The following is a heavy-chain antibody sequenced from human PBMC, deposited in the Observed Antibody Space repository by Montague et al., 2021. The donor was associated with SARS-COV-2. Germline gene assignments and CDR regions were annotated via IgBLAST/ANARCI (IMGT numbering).Heavy chain of an antibody. V-gene: IGHV4-34*01. J-gene: IGHJ2*01. CDR1: GGSFSDYY. CDR3: ARRNGWGIGFLVGVPRKNCHFGL. Sequence: SETLSLTCAVYGGSFSDYYWTWIRQPPGKGLEWIGEIDHSGTTNYNPSLKSRLSISVDASKNQFSLTLNSVTAADTAVHYCARRNGWGIGFLVGVPRKNCHFGLRGRGTLGT. D-gene: IGHD3-3*01. CDR2: IDHSGTT.